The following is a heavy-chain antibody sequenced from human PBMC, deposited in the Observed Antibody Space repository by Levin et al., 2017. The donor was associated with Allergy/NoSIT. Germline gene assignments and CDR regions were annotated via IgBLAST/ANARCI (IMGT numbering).Heavy chain of an antibody. CDR1: GGSISNYY. Sequence: SQTLSLTCTVSGGSISNYYWSWIRQPPGKGLEWIGYVYYSGSTNYNPSLKSRVTMSVDTSKNQFSLRLSSVTAADTAAYYCAKLSTTWHFDYWGQGTLVTVSS. CDR2: VYYSGST. CDR3: AKLSTTWHFDY. D-gene: IGHD6-13*01. J-gene: IGHJ4*02. V-gene: IGHV4-59*01.